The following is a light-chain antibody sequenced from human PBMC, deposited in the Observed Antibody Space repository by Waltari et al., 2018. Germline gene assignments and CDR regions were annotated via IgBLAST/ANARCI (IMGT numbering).Light chain of an antibody. CDR1: KLEKKY. CDR2: QDT. J-gene: IGLJ1*01. CDR3: QAWDSSAGV. V-gene: IGLV3-1*01. Sequence: SYELTQPPSVSVSPGQTASITCSGDKLEKKYVCWYQQKPGQYPVVVIYQDTRRPSGIPWRFSGTSSGTTATLTISGTQTTEEADDYCQAWDSSAGVFGTGTKVTVL.